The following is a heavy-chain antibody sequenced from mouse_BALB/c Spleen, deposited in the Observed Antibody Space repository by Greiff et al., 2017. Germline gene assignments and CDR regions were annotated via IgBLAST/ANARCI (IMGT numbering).Heavy chain of an antibody. CDR1: GYTFTSYW. D-gene: IGHD5-1*01. J-gene: IGHJ3*01. V-gene: IGHV1-7*01. Sequence: QVQLQQSGAELAKPGASVKMSCKASGYTFTSYWMHWVKQRPGQGLEWIGYINPSTGYTEYNQKFKDKATLTADKSSSTAYMQLSSLTSEDSAVYCCTREDLWGNWFAYWGQGTLVTVSA. CDR3: TREDLWGNWFAY. CDR2: INPSTGYT.